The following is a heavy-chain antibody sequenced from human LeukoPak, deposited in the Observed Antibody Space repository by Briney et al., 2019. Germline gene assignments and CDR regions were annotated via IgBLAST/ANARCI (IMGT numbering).Heavy chain of an antibody. CDR2: IYYSGGT. CDR3: AREVAPYDSSGYYLRKGAFDI. Sequence: PSETLSLTCTVSGGSFTSYYWSWIRQPPGKGLEWIGYIYYSGGTNYNPYHKSRINISVDTSKDQFSLKLSSVTAADTAVYYCAREVAPYDSSGYYLRKGAFDIWGQGTMVTVSS. V-gene: IGHV4-59*01. D-gene: IGHD3-22*01. CDR1: GGSFTSYY. J-gene: IGHJ3*02.